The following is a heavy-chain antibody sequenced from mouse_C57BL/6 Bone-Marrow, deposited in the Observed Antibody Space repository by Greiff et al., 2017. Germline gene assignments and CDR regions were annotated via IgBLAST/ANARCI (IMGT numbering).Heavy chain of an antibody. D-gene: IGHD4-1*01. J-gene: IGHJ2*01. CDR2: IYPRSGNT. Sequence: QVQLKESGAELARPGASVKLSCKASGYTFTSYGISWVKQRTGKGLEWIGEIYPRSGNTYYNEKFKGKATLTADKSSSTAYMELRSLTAEESAVYFCARWANWENYWVQGTTLTVSS. CDR1: GYTFTSYG. V-gene: IGHV1-81*01. CDR3: ARWANWENY.